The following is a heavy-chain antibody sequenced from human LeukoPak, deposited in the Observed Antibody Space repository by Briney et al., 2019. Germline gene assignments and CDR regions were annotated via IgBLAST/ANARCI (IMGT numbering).Heavy chain of an antibody. CDR2: INYSGRT. CDR3: ARGHGYCSGGSCSNPTFDY. J-gene: IGHJ4*02. V-gene: IGHV4-34*01. Sequence: PSETLSLTCAAYGGSFSDYYWTWIRQSPEKGLEWIGEINYSGRTNCNPPLKSRVTISVDTSKNQFTLKLTSVTAADTAVYYCARGHGYCSGGSCSNPTFDYWGQGTLVTVSS. D-gene: IGHD2-15*01. CDR1: GGSFSDYY.